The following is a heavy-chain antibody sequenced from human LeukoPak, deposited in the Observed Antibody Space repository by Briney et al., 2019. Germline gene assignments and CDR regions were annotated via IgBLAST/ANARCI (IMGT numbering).Heavy chain of an antibody. D-gene: IGHD5-12*01. CDR1: GGSFSGYY. J-gene: IGHJ4*02. CDR2: INHSGST. CDR3: ARTGYSDFSLDY. Sequence: SETLSLTCAVYGGSFSGYYWSWIRQPPGKGLEWIGEINHSGSTNYNPSLKGRVTISVDTSKNQFSLKLSSVTAADTAVYYCARTGYSDFSLDYWGQGALVTVSS. V-gene: IGHV4-34*01.